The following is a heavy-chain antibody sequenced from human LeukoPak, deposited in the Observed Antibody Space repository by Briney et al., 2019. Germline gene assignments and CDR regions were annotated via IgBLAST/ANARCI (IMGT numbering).Heavy chain of an antibody. J-gene: IGHJ6*02. Sequence: GSLRPSCAASGFTFSSYSMKWVRQAPGKGLEWVSFIGSSISYISYADSVKGRFTISRDNAKNSLYLQMNSLRAEDTAVYYCAREGYYSGMDVWGQGTTVTVSS. V-gene: IGHV3-21*01. CDR1: GFTFSSYS. CDR2: IGSSISYI. CDR3: AREGYYSGMDV.